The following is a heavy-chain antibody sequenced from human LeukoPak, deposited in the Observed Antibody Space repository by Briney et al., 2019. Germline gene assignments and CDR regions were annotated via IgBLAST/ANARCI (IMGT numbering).Heavy chain of an antibody. CDR2: IIPIFGTA. V-gene: IGHV1-69*05. Sequence: SVKVSCKASGGTFSSYAISWVRQAPGQGLEWMGGIIPIFGTANYAQKFQGRVTITTDESTSTAYMELSSLRSEDTAVYYYARAPVGATVYYYYMDVWGKGTTVTVSS. J-gene: IGHJ6*03. CDR3: ARAPVGATVYYYYMDV. D-gene: IGHD1-26*01. CDR1: GGTFSSYA.